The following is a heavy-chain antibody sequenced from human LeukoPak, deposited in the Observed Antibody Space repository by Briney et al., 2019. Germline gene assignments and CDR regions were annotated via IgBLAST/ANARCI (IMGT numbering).Heavy chain of an antibody. D-gene: IGHD3-22*01. CDR3: ARDADSSGYYDY. J-gene: IGHJ4*02. Sequence: PSETLSLTCTVSGGSISSGDYYWSWIRQPPGKGLEWIGYIYYSGSTYYSPSLKSRVTISVDTSKNQFSLKLSSVTAADTAVYYCARDADSSGYYDYWGQGTLVTVSS. CDR1: GGSISSGDYY. CDR2: IYYSGST. V-gene: IGHV4-30-4*01.